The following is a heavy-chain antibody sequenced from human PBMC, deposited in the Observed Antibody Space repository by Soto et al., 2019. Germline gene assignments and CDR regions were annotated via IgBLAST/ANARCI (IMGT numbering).Heavy chain of an antibody. J-gene: IGHJ4*02. CDR2: INHSGST. V-gene: IGHV4-34*01. CDR1: GGSFSGYY. D-gene: IGHD2-15*01. Sequence: QVQLQQWGAGLLKPSETLSLTCAVYGGSFSGYYWSWIRQPPGKGLEWIGEINHSGSTNYNPSLKSRVTISVDTSKNQFSLRLSSVTAADTAVYYCASSECSGGSCYLYYFDSWGQGTLVTVSS. CDR3: ASSECSGGSCYLYYFDS.